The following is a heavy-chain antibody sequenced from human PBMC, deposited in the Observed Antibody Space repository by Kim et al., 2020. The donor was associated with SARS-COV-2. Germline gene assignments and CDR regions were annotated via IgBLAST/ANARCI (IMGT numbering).Heavy chain of an antibody. Sequence: SETLSLTCNVSGGSTSSIDYYWAWIRQPPGKGPEWIGSIFHSGSAYYNPSLKSRVTISVDTSKNQFSLKLASVTAAETAVYYCATEGGSWDYFDFWGQG. CDR1: GGSTSSIDYY. J-gene: IGHJ4*02. V-gene: IGHV4-39*01. CDR2: IFHSGSA. D-gene: IGHD6-13*01. CDR3: ATEGGSWDYFDF.